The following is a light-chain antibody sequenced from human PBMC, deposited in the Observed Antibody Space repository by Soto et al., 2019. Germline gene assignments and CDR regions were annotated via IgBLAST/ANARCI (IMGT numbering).Light chain of an antibody. CDR2: EAS. CDR3: QQYHSLYT. J-gene: IGKJ2*01. Sequence: DIQMTQSPSIVSASVGDRVTITCRASQTIGTRLAWYQRKPGKALKFLIYEASTLKSGVPSRFSGSGSGTYFTLTSSSLQHDDLATYYCQQYHSLYTFGQGTNLEIK. CDR1: QTIGTR. V-gene: IGKV1-5*01.